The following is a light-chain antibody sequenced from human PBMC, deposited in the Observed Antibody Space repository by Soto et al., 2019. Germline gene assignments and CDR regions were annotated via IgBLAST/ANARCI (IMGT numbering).Light chain of an antibody. CDR1: QSVSSN. J-gene: IGKJ2*01. Sequence: EIVMTQSPATLSVSPGERATLSCRASQSVSSNLAWYQQKPGQAPRLLIYGASTRPTGIPARFSGSGSGTEFTLIISRLQSEDFAVYDCQQYNNWPHTFGQRNKLEIK. CDR2: GAS. CDR3: QQYNNWPHT. V-gene: IGKV3-15*01.